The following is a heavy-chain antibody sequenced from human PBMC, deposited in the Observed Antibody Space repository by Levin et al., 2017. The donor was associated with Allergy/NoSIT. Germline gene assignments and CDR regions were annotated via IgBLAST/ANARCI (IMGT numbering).Heavy chain of an antibody. CDR2: ISYDGSNK. Sequence: LSLPCAASGFTFRSYGMHWVRQAPGKGLEWVAVISYDGSNKYYADSVKGRFTISRDNSKNTLYLQMNSLRAEDTAVYYCAKWWRGGMDVWGQGTTVTVSS. J-gene: IGHJ6*02. CDR1: GFTFRSYG. D-gene: IGHD2-15*01. CDR3: AKWWRGGMDV. V-gene: IGHV3-30*18.